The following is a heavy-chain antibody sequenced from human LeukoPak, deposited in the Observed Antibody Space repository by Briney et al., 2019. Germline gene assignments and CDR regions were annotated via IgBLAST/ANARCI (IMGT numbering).Heavy chain of an antibody. CDR1: GYSFTSYW. J-gene: IGHJ4*02. Sequence: GESLKISCKGSGYSFTSYWIGGVRQMPGKGLEWMGIIYPGVSDTGYSPSFQDQVTISSDKSISTAYLQWSSLKASDTAMYYCARHRITMVRGRSQYYFDYWGQGTLVTVSS. CDR3: ARHRITMVRGRSQYYFDY. V-gene: IGHV5-51*01. D-gene: IGHD3-10*01. CDR2: IYPGVSDT.